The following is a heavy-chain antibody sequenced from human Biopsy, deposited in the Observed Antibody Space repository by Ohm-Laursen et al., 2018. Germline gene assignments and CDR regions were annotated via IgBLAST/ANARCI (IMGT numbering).Heavy chain of an antibody. CDR3: AKDGGPYCGGCELDY. CDR2: ISYDGYNK. J-gene: IGHJ4*02. Sequence: SLRLSCSASGFTFSSYGMHWVRQTPGKGLKSVALISYDGYNKWYADSVKGRFTISRDNSKNTLYLQMNSLRVEDTAVYYCAKDGGPYCGGCELDYWGQGTLAIVSS. CDR1: GFTFSSYG. V-gene: IGHV3-30*18. D-gene: IGHD2-21*01.